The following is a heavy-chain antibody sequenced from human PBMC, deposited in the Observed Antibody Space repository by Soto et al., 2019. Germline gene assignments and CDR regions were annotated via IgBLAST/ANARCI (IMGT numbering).Heavy chain of an antibody. Sequence: EVQLLESGGGLVQPGGSLRLSCAASGFTFSSYAMSWVRQAPGKGLEWVSAISGSGGSTYYADSVKGRFTISRDNSKNTLDLQMNSLRAEDTAVYYCAKDHRQLVRATNFDYWGQGTLVTVSS. CDR3: AKDHRQLVRATNFDY. D-gene: IGHD6-6*01. V-gene: IGHV3-23*01. J-gene: IGHJ4*02. CDR1: GFTFSSYA. CDR2: ISGSGGST.